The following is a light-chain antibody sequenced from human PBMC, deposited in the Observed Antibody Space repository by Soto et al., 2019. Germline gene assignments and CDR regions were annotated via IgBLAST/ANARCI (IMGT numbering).Light chain of an antibody. CDR3: QQYNHWPIT. CDR2: DAS. Sequence: EIVLTQSPGTLSLSPWERATLSCRASQSVSSYLAWYQQKPGQAPRLLIYDASNRATGIPARFSGSGSGTEFTLTISSLQSEDFAVYSCQQYNHWPITFGQGTRLEI. J-gene: IGKJ5*01. V-gene: IGKV3D-15*01. CDR1: QSVSSY.